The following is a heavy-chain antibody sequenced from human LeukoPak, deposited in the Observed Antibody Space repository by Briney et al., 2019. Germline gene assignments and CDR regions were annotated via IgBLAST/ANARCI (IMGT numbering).Heavy chain of an antibody. Sequence: ASVNVSFKASGYIFTTYAMHWVRQAPGQRLEWMGWINAGNGNTKYSQKFQGRVTITRDTSASTVYMELSSLTSEDTAVYYCARDIDRVFNWFDPWGQGTLVTVSS. CDR3: ARDIDRVFNWFDP. V-gene: IGHV1-3*01. J-gene: IGHJ5*02. D-gene: IGHD6-13*01. CDR2: INAGNGNT. CDR1: GYIFTTYA.